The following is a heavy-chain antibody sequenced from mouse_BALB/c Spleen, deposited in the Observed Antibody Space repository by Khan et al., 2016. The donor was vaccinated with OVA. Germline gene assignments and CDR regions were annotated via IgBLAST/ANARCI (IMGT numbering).Heavy chain of an antibody. Sequence: VQLQQSGPALVKPGASVKISCKTSGYTFTEYTLHWVKQSHGKSLAWIGVINPKNGVTSYNQKFKGKATLTVAKSSSKAYMEFRSLTSEDSAVFYCAKAAGRSWCQGTSVTVSS. CDR2: INPKNGVT. J-gene: IGHJ4*01. D-gene: IGHD3-3*01. V-gene: IGHV1-22*01. CDR3: AKAAGRS. CDR1: GYTFTEYT.